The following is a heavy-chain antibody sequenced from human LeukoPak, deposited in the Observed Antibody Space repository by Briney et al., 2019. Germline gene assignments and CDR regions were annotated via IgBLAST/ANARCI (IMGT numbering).Heavy chain of an antibody. J-gene: IGHJ5*02. CDR1: GGCISSSSYY. D-gene: IGHD1-26*01. CDR3: ARGVGFIGGWFDP. V-gene: IGHV4-39*07. Sequence: SETLSLTCTVSGGCISSSSYYWGWIRQPPGKGLEWIGSIYYSGSTYYNPSLKSRVTISVDTSKNQFSLKLSSVTAADTAVYYCARGVGFIGGWFDPWGQGTLVTVSS. CDR2: IYYSGST.